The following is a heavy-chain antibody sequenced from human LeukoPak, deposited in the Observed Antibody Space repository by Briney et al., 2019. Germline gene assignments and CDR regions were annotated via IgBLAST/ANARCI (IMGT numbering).Heavy chain of an antibody. CDR3: AKDSGYSGFYYFDY. Sequence: GGSLRLSCAASGFTFSSYWMSWVRQAPGKGLEWVANIKQDGSEKYYVDSVKGRFTISRDNAKNSLYLQMNSLRAEDTALYYCAKDSGYSGFYYFDYWGQGTLVTVSS. V-gene: IGHV3-7*03. J-gene: IGHJ4*02. D-gene: IGHD5-12*01. CDR1: GFTFSSYW. CDR2: IKQDGSEK.